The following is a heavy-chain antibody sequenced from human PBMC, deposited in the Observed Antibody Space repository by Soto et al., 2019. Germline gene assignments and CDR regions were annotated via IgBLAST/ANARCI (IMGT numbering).Heavy chain of an antibody. CDR2: ISGSGGST. J-gene: IGHJ4*02. CDR3: AKDQRITMIVVVITFDY. V-gene: IGHV3-23*01. Sequence: PGGSLRLSCAASGLTFSSYAMSWVRQAPGKGLEWVSAISGSGGSTYYADSVKGRFTISRDNSKNTLYLQMNSLRAEDTAVYYCAKDQRITMIVVVITFDYWGQGTLVTVSS. D-gene: IGHD3-22*01. CDR1: GLTFSSYA.